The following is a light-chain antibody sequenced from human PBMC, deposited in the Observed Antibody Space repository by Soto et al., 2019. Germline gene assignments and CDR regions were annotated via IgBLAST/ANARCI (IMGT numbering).Light chain of an antibody. V-gene: IGKV3-15*01. CDR3: QQYNNWPPWT. Sequence: EVVMTQSPGTPSVSPRERATLSCGSCQGVSSNLAMYQQKPGQAPRLLIYGASTRATGIPARFSGSGSGTEFTLTISSLQSEDFAVYYCQQYNNWPPWTFGQGTRWIS. CDR2: GAS. CDR1: QGVSSN. J-gene: IGKJ1*01.